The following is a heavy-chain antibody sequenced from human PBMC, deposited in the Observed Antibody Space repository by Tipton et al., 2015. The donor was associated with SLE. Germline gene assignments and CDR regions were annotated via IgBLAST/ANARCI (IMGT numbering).Heavy chain of an antibody. CDR3: ARDKDGGYSYGLNGLDV. J-gene: IGHJ6*02. D-gene: IGHD5-18*01. CDR2: ISYSGRT. V-gene: IGHV4-39*07. Sequence: TLSLTCSVSGGSIRSNNYRWGWIRQPPGKGLEWIGSISYSGRTYYNPSLKSRVTISLETSKNQFSLMLSSVTAADTALYYCARDKDGGYSYGLNGLDVWGQGTTVTVSS. CDR1: GGSIRSNNYR.